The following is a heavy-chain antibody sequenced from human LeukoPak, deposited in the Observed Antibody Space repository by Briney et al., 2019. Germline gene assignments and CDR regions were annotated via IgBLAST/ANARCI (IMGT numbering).Heavy chain of an antibody. CDR2: ISYDGSNK. CDR3: ARALPGVAAGLDY. Sequence: GRSLRLSCAASGFTFSSYAMHWVRQAPGKGLEWVAVISYDGSNKYYADSVKGRFTISRDNSKNTLYLQMNSLRTEDTAVYYCARALPGVAAGLDYWGQGTLVTVSS. V-gene: IGHV3-30*04. D-gene: IGHD6-13*01. J-gene: IGHJ4*02. CDR1: GFTFSSYA.